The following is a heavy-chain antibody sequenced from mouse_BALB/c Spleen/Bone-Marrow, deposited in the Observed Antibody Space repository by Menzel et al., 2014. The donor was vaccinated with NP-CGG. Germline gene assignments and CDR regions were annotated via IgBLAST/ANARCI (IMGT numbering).Heavy chain of an antibody. CDR2: IRNKANGHTT. J-gene: IGHJ1*01. Sequence: EVKVVESGGGLVQPGGSLRLSCATSGFTFIDYYMSWVRQPPGKALEWLGFIRNKANGHTTEYSASVKGRFTISRDNSQSILYLQMNILRIEDSATYYCARDRNYDIHWYFDVWGAGTTVTVSS. CDR3: ARDRNYDIHWYFDV. D-gene: IGHD1-1*01. V-gene: IGHV7-3*02. CDR1: GFTFIDYY.